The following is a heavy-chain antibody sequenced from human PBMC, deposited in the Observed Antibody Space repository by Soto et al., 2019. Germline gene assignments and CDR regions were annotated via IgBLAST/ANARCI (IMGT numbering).Heavy chain of an antibody. CDR3: ARDPHHDFWSGSPPTNWFDP. Sequence: ASVKVSCKASGGTFSSYAISWVRQAPGQGLEWMGRIIPILGIANYAQKFQGRVTITADKSTSTAYMELSSLRSEDTAVYYCARDPHHDFWSGSPPTNWFDPWGQGTLVTVSS. CDR2: IIPILGIA. V-gene: IGHV1-69*04. CDR1: GGTFSSYA. D-gene: IGHD3-3*01. J-gene: IGHJ5*02.